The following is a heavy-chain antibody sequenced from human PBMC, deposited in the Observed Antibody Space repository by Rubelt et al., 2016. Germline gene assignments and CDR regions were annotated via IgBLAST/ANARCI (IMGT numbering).Heavy chain of an antibody. Sequence: KGLEWVAVIWYDGSNKYYADSVKGRFTISRDNSKNTLYLQMNSLRAEDTAVYYCAREVGDYDSSGYYYEYFDYWGQGTLVTVSS. CDR2: IWYDGSNK. CDR3: AREVGDYDSSGYYYEYFDY. V-gene: IGHV3-33*01. J-gene: IGHJ4*02. D-gene: IGHD3-22*01.